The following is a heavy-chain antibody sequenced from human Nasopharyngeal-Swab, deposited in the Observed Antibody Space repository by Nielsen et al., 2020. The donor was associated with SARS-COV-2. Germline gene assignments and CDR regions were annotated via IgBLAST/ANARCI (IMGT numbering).Heavy chain of an antibody. CDR2: MNPSSGNT. CDR1: GYTFTSYD. CDR3: ARGPIVQLERYYYVDV. D-gene: IGHD1-1*01. V-gene: IGHV1-8*01. Sequence: ASVKVSCKASGYTFTSYDINWVRQATGQGLEWMGWMNPSSGNTGYAQKFQGRVTMTRNTSISTAYMELSSLRSEDTAVYYCARGPIVQLERYYYVDVWGKGTTVTVSS. J-gene: IGHJ6*03.